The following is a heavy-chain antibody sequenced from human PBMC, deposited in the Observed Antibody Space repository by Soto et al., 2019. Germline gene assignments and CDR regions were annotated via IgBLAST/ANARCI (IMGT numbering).Heavy chain of an antibody. D-gene: IGHD2-2*01. CDR3: ARRGGEIEVVPAGPFDY. CDR1: GGSISSRSYY. J-gene: IGHJ4*01. CDR2: ISYSGST. V-gene: IGHV4-39*01. Sequence: QLQLQESGPGLVKPSETLSLTCSVSGGSISSRSYYWGWIRQPPGNGLEWIGSISYSGSTFYNPSLKSRVTMSVDTSKNRFSLKLTSVTAADTAVYYCARRGGEIEVVPAGPFDYWGHGTLVTVSS.